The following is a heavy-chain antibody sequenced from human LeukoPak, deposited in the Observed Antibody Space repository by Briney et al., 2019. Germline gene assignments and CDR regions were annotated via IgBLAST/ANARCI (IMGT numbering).Heavy chain of an antibody. CDR3: TTDRGSGSLLDY. D-gene: IGHD1-26*01. CDR2: ISRNSGYI. J-gene: IGHJ4*02. Sequence: GGSLRLSCAASGFTFSSYSMTWVRQSPGKGLEWVSSISRNSGYIYYTDSMKGRLTISRDNANNSLYLQMNNLRAEDTAMYYCTTDRGSGSLLDYWGQGTLVTVSS. V-gene: IGHV3-21*01. CDR1: GFTFSSYS.